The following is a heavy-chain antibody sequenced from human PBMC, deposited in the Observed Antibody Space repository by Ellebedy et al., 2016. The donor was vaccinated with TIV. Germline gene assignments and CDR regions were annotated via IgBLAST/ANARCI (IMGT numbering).Heavy chain of an antibody. V-gene: IGHV1-3*01. J-gene: IGHJ4*02. CDR2: INAGNGNT. CDR3: ARAVAVALFDF. Sequence: AASVKVSCKASGYSFTTYAMHWVRQAPGQRLEWMGWINAGNGNTQYSQKFQGRVTITRDTSATTVYMELSSLRSEDTAVYYCARAVAVALFDFWGRGTLVTVSS. D-gene: IGHD6-19*01. CDR1: GYSFTTYA.